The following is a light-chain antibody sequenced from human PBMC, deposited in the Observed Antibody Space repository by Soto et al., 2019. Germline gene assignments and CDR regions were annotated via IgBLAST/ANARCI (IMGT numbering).Light chain of an antibody. CDR1: QSVSSSY. J-gene: IGKJ1*01. CDR2: GAS. Sequence: EIVFTQSPGTLSLSPVERATLSCRASQSVSSSYLAWYQQKPGQAPRLLIYGASSRATGIPDRFSGSGSGTDFTLTISRLEPEDFAVYYCQQYGSSGTFGQGTKVDIK. CDR3: QQYGSSGT. V-gene: IGKV3-20*01.